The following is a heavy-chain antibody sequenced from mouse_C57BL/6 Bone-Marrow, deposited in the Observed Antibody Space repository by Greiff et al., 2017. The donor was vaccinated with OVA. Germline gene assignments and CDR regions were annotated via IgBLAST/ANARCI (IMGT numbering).Heavy chain of an antibody. V-gene: IGHV14-2*01. CDR3: AAIVTYFDY. Sequence: DVKLVESGAELVKPGASVKLSCTASGFNITDYYMHWVKQRPEQGLEWIGRIDPEDGETKYDPKFKGKATITADTSSNTAYLQLSSLTSEDTAGYYCAAIVTYFDYWGQGTTLTVSS. D-gene: IGHD2-12*01. CDR1: GFNITDYY. CDR2: IDPEDGET. J-gene: IGHJ2*01.